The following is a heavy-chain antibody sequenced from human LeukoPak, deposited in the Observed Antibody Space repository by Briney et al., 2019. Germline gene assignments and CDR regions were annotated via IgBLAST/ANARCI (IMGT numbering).Heavy chain of an antibody. J-gene: IGHJ4*02. CDR2: ISAYNGNT. V-gene: IGHV1-18*01. CDR3: ARSSLGSGWYRFDY. CDR1: GYTFTSYG. D-gene: IGHD6-19*01. Sequence: ASVKVSCKASGYTFTSYGISWVRQAPGQGLEWMGWISAYNGNTNYAQKLQGRVTMTTDTSTSTAYMELRSLTSDDTAVYYCARSSLGSGWYRFDYWGRGTLVTVSS.